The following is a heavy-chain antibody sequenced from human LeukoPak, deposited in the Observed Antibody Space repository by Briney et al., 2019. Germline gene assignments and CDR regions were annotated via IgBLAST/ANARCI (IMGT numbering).Heavy chain of an antibody. J-gene: IGHJ4*02. D-gene: IGHD4-17*01. CDR2: IYYSGST. CDR3: ARLSDYGDAFDY. Sequence: SETLSLTCTVSGGSISSYYWSWIRQPPGKGLEWIGYIYYSGSTNYNPSLKSRVTISVDTSKNQFSLKLSSVTAADTAVYYCARLSDYGDAFDYWGQGTLVTVPS. V-gene: IGHV4-59*01. CDR1: GGSISSYY.